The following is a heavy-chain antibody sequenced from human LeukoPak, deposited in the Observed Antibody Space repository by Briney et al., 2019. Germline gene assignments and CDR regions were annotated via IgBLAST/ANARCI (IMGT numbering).Heavy chain of an antibody. Sequence: GGSLRLSCAASGFTFSSYSMNWVRQAPGKGLEWVSSISSSSSYIYYAHSVKGRFTISRDNAKNSLYLQMNSLRAEDTAVYYCASMSAISIGYYMDVWGKGTTVTVSS. CDR3: ASMSAISIGYYMDV. CDR1: GFTFSSYS. D-gene: IGHD3-3*01. CDR2: ISSSSSYI. V-gene: IGHV3-21*01. J-gene: IGHJ6*03.